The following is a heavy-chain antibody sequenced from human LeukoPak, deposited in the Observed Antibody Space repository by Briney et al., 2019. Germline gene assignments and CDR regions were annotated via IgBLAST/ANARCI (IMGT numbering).Heavy chain of an antibody. CDR3: AKARSTSPNDAFDI. V-gene: IGHV3-66*01. CDR1: GFTVSSNY. D-gene: IGHD2-2*01. J-gene: IGHJ3*02. CDR2: IYSGGST. Sequence: PGGSLRLSCAASGFTVSSNYMSWVRQAPGKGLEWVSVIYSGGSTYYADSVKGRFTISRDNSKNTLYLQMNSLRAEDTAVYYCAKARSTSPNDAFDIWGQGTMVTVSS.